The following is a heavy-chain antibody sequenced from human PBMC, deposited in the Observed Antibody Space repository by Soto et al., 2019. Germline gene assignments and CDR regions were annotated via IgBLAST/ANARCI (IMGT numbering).Heavy chain of an antibody. CDR3: AREGYSSGHYYYGMDV. D-gene: IGHD6-25*01. V-gene: IGHV3-33*08. J-gene: IGHJ6*02. CDR1: GFSLSSYG. CDR2: IWYDGSNK. Sequence: VGSLRLFCSASGFSLSSYGMHWVRQAPGKGLEWVAVIWYDGSNKYYADSVKGRFTISRDNSKNTLYLQMHSLRAEDTAVYYCAREGYSSGHYYYGMDVSCQGT.